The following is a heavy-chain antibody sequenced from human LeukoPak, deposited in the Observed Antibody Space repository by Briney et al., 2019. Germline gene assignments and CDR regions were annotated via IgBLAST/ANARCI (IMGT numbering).Heavy chain of an antibody. CDR1: GGSISGYY. CDR3: ARHLLSAPHYFDY. Sequence: PSETLSLSCTVSGGSISGYYWSWIRQPPGQGLEWIGFIYYSGTTHYSPALKSRVTMSVDTSNNQFSLKLTSVTAADTAVYYCARHLLSAPHYFDYWGQGTLVTVTS. D-gene: IGHD2-15*01. J-gene: IGHJ4*02. CDR2: IYYSGTT. V-gene: IGHV4-59*01.